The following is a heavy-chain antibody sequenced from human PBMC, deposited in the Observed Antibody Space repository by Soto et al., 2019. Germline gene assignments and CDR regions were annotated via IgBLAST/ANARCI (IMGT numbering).Heavy chain of an antibody. CDR3: ARTSRQLKSSHFDY. CDR1: GGSISSSNW. J-gene: IGHJ4*02. Sequence: QVQLQASGPGLVKPSGTLSLTCAVSGGSISSSNWWSWVRQPPGKGLEWIGEIYHSGCTNYNLSLKGRVTIPVDKSKKQFSLKLRAVTAADTAVDYCARTSRQLKSSHFDYWGQGTLVTVSS. CDR2: IYHSGCT. D-gene: IGHD5-18*01. V-gene: IGHV4-4*02.